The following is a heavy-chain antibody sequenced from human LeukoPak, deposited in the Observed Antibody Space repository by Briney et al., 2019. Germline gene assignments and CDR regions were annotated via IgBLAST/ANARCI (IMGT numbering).Heavy chain of an antibody. CDR2: ISWNSGSI. CDR1: GFTFDDYA. Sequence: PGRSLRLSCAASGFTFDDYAMHWVRQAPGKGLEWVSGISWNSGSIGYADSVKGRFTISRDNAKNSLYLQMNSLRAEDTAVYYCARAFGEYFDYWGQGTLVTVSS. J-gene: IGHJ4*02. D-gene: IGHD3-10*01. CDR3: ARAFGEYFDY. V-gene: IGHV3-9*01.